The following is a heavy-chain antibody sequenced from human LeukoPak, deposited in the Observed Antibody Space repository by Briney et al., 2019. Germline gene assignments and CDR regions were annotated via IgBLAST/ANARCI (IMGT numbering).Heavy chain of an antibody. CDR1: GFTFSNAW. V-gene: IGHV3-74*01. Sequence: GGSLRLSCAASGFTFSNAWMSWVRQAPGKGLEWVGRINTNGGRTDYADSVKGRFTISRDNAKNTVSLQMNSLRAEDTAVYYCARSFSGSREYWGQGTRVTVSS. D-gene: IGHD5-24*01. J-gene: IGHJ4*02. CDR3: ARSFSGSREY. CDR2: INTNGGRT.